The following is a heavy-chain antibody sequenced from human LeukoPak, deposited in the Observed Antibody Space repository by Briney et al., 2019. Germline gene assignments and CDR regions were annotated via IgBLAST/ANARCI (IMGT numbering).Heavy chain of an antibody. J-gene: IGHJ3*01. Sequence: GGSLRLSCAASGFTVSSNYMTWVRQAPGEGLEWVSLISYSGANSYYTDSVRGRFTISRDNSKDTLFLQMNSLRAEDTAIYYCARDMQLSTWGLGTMVTVSS. CDR3: ARDMQLST. D-gene: IGHD3-16*02. CDR2: ISYSGANS. CDR1: GFTVSSNY. V-gene: IGHV3-53*01.